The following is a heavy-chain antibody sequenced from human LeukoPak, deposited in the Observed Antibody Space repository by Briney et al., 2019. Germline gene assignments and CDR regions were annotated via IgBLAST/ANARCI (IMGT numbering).Heavy chain of an antibody. V-gene: IGHV3-74*01. J-gene: IGHJ4*02. D-gene: IGHD6-13*01. Sequence: GGSLRLSCAASGFTFSDYWMHWVRQAPGKGLVWVSRISSDGSRVTYADSVKGRFTISRDNAKNTLYLQMNSLKPEDTAVYYCARVAEAAAFDSWGQGTLVTVSS. CDR2: ISSDGSRV. CDR3: ARVAEAAAFDS. CDR1: GFTFSDYW.